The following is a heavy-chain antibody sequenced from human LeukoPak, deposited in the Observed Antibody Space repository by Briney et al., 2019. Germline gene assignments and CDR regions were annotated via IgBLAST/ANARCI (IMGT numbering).Heavy chain of an antibody. CDR1: GGTFSSYA. CDR3: ARQNYYGSGYYAFDI. Sequence: SVKVSCKASGGTFSSYAINWVRQAPGQGLEWMGGIIPMFGTPNYAQKFQGRVTITADKSTSTAYMELSSLRSEDTAVYYCARQNYYGSGYYAFDIWGQGTMVTVSS. CDR2: IIPMFGTP. V-gene: IGHV1-69*06. J-gene: IGHJ3*02. D-gene: IGHD3-10*01.